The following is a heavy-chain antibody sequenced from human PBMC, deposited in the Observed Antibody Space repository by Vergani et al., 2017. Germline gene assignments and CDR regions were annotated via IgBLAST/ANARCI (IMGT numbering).Heavy chain of an antibody. CDR1: GFIFSDYY. CDR3: GRKQSPASLRDKPIYI. D-gene: IGHD1/OR15-1a*01. J-gene: IGHJ4*02. Sequence: QVQLLASGGGLVRPGGSLRLSCAVSGFIFSDYYMTWIRQTPGKGLEWLVHIRDGGETKMYAASLKGRFTVSSDNTKNLLILQMKTLKVDDTATYYCGRKQSPASLRDKPIYIWGQGTLVTVSS. V-gene: IGHV3-11*01. CDR2: IRDGGETK.